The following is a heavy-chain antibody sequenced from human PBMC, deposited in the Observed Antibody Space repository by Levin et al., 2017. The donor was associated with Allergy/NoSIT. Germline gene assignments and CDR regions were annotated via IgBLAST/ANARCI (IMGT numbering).Heavy chain of an antibody. D-gene: IGHD3-3*01. CDR3: AKRPQGEWSGPYYMDG. CDR1: GFTFSSYA. J-gene: IGHJ6*03. CDR2: ISGSGGST. V-gene: IGHV3-23*01. Sequence: LSLTCAASGFTFSSYAMSWVRQAPGKGLEWVSAISGSGGSTYYADSVKGRFTISRDNSKNTLYLQMNSLRAEDTAVYYCAKRPQGEWSGPYYMDGWGKGTTVTVSS.